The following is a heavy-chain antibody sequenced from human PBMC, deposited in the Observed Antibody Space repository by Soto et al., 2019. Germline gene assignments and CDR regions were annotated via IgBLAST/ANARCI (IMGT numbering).Heavy chain of an antibody. CDR2: IIPIFGTA. V-gene: IGHV1-69*06. J-gene: IGHJ5*02. D-gene: IGHD2-21*01. CDR1: GGTFSSYA. Sequence: SVKVSFKASGGTFSSYAISWVRQAPGQGLEWMGGIIPIFGTANYARKFQGRVTITADKSTSTAYMELSSLRSEDTAVYYCARDPHHNNWFDPWGQGTLVTVSS. CDR3: ARDPHHNNWFDP.